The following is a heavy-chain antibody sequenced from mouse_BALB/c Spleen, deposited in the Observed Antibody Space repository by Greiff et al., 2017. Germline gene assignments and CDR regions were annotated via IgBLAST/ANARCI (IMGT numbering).Heavy chain of an antibody. D-gene: IGHD2-4*01. Sequence: VQLQQSGPELVKPGASVKISCKASGYTFTDYNMHWVKQSHGKSLEWIGYIYPYNGGTCYNQKFKSKATLTVDNSSSTAYMELRSLTSEDSAVYYCARGDDYDVPFAYWGQGTLVTVSA. V-gene: IGHV1S29*02. CDR3: ARGDDYDVPFAY. CDR1: GYTFTDYN. J-gene: IGHJ3*01. CDR2: IYPYNGGT.